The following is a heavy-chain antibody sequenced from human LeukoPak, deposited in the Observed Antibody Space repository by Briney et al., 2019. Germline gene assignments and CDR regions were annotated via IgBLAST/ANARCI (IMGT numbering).Heavy chain of an antibody. CDR1: GFTFSSYG. D-gene: IGHD3-10*01. CDR3: AKNGFTMVRGVPNWFDP. V-gene: IGHV3-30*18. CDR2: IATDGSFA. J-gene: IGHJ5*02. Sequence: PGTSLRLSCAASGFTFSSYGMHWVRQAPGKGLEWLAGIATDGSFAYYADSVKGRFTLSRDNSKNTLYLQMDSLRTEDTAVYYCAKNGFTMVRGVPNWFDPWGQGTLVTVSS.